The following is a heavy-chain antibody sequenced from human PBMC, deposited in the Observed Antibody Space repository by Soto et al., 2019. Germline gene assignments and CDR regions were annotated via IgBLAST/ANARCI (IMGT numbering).Heavy chain of an antibody. CDR2: IYYSGST. Sequence: QLQLQESGPRLVKPSETLSLTCTVSGGSISSSSYYWGWIRQPPGKGLEWIGSIYYSGSTYYNPSLKSRVTISVDTSKNQFSLKLSSVTAADTAVYYCARHAHSSSWYNWFDPWGQGTLVTVSS. CDR1: GGSISSSSYY. J-gene: IGHJ5*02. CDR3: ARHAHSSSWYNWFDP. V-gene: IGHV4-39*01. D-gene: IGHD6-13*01.